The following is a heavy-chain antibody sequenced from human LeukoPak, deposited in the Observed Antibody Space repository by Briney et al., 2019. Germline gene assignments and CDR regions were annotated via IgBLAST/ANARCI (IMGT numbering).Heavy chain of an antibody. CDR2: INHSGST. CDR1: GGSFSGYY. CDR3: ARDFVVVVAATRLVYNWFDP. Sequence: SETLSLTCAVYGGSFSGYYWSWIRQPPGKGLEWIGEINHSGSTNYNPSLKSRVTISVDTSKNQFSLKLSSVTAADTAVYYCARDFVVVVAATRLVYNWFDPWGQGTLVTVSS. J-gene: IGHJ5*02. V-gene: IGHV4-34*01. D-gene: IGHD2-15*01.